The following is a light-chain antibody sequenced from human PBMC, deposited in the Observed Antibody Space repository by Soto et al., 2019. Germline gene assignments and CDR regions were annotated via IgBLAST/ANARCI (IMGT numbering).Light chain of an antibody. CDR1: QSISNY. CDR3: QQSYSTPYT. Sequence: DIQMTQSPSSLSASVGDRVTITCRASQSISNYSNWYQQKPGRAPKLLTYAASSLQSGVPSRFSGSGSGTEFTLTISSLQPADLATYCCQQSYSTPYTFGQGNTLEIK. CDR2: AAS. V-gene: IGKV1-39*01. J-gene: IGKJ2*01.